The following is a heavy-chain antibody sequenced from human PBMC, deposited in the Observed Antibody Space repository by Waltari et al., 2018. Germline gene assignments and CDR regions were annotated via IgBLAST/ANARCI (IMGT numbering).Heavy chain of an antibody. J-gene: IGHJ4*02. Sequence: QVQLQESGPGLVKPSETLSLTCTVSGYSISSGYYWGWIRQPPGKGLEWIGSIYHSGSTYYNPSLKSRVTISVDTSKNQFSLKLSSVTAADTAVYYCARYYDFWSGLDYWGQGTLVTVSS. CDR2: IYHSGST. CDR1: GYSISSGYY. V-gene: IGHV4-38-2*02. CDR3: ARYYDFWSGLDY. D-gene: IGHD3-3*01.